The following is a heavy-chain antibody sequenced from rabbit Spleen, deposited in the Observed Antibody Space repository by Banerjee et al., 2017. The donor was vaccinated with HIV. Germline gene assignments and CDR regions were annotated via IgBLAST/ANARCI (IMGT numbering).Heavy chain of an antibody. CDR1: GFSFSSYNF. CDR2: IDIGSRDFT. J-gene: IGHJ6*01. D-gene: IGHD8-1*01. V-gene: IGHV1S45*01. Sequence: QEQLVESGGGLVKPEGSLKLSCTASGFSFSSYNFICWVHQAPGKGLEWIACIDIGSRDFTYYASWAKGRFIISKTSSTTVTLQMTSLTVADTATYFCARDTGSSFSTYGMDLWGPGTLVTVS. CDR3: ARDTGSSFSTYGMDL.